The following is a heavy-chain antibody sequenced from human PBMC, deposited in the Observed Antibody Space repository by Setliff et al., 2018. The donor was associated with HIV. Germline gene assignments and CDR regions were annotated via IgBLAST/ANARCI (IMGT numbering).Heavy chain of an antibody. CDR1: GFTFTTAW. D-gene: IGHD6-13*01. Sequence: GGSLRLSCAASGFTFTTAWMSWVRQAPGKGLEWVASISIRGGYIYYADSVKGRFTISRDNTRNSVYLQMDSLRVDDTAVFYCARRSGSSSLKGVHYYYYYYMDVWGKGTTVTVSS. V-gene: IGHV3-21*06. CDR3: ARRSGSSSLKGVHYYYYYYMDV. CDR2: ISIRGGYI. J-gene: IGHJ6*03.